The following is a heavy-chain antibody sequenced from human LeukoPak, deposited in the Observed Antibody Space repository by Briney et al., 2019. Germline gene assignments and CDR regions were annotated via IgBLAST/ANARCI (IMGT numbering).Heavy chain of an antibody. CDR2: INHSGST. J-gene: IGHJ5*02. Sequence: SETLSLTCAVYGGSFSGYYWSWIRQPPGKGLEWIGEINHSGSTNYNPSLKSRVTISEDTSKNQFSLKLSSVTAADTAVYYCARGYYDSSGYSNWFDPWGQGTLVIVSS. D-gene: IGHD3-22*01. V-gene: IGHV4-34*01. CDR3: ARGYYDSSGYSNWFDP. CDR1: GGSFSGYY.